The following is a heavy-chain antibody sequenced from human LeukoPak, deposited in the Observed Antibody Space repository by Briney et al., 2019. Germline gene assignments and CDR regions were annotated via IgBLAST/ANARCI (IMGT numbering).Heavy chain of an antibody. J-gene: IGHJ4*02. V-gene: IGHV1-2*02. Sequence: ASVKVSCKASGYTFTSYYMHWVRQAPGQGLEWMGWINPNSGGTNYAQKFQGRVTMTRDTSISTAYMELSRLRSDDTAVYYCARDPSSTSLFDYWGQGTLVTVSS. CDR2: INPNSGGT. D-gene: IGHD2-2*01. CDR3: ARDPSSTSLFDY. CDR1: GYTFTSYY.